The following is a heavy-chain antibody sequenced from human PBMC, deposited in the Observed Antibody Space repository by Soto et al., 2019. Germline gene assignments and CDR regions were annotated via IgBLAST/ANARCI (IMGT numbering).Heavy chain of an antibody. CDR2: ISYDGSNK. D-gene: IGHD6-13*01. J-gene: IGHJ6*02. CDR3: ARDIALQHYYYSGMDV. V-gene: IGHV3-30-3*01. CDR1: GFTFSSYA. Sequence: VPLVESGGGVVQPGRSLRLSCAASGFTFSSYAMHWVRQAPGKGLEWVAVISYDGSNKYYADSVKGRFTISRDNSKNTLYPQMNSLRAEDTAVYYCARDIALQHYYYSGMDVWGQGTTVTVSS.